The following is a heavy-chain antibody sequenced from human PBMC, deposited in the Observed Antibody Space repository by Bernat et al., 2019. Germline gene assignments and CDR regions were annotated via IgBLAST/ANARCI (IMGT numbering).Heavy chain of an antibody. V-gene: IGHV3-7*03. Sequence: EVQLVESGGGLVQPGGSLRLSCAASGFTFSSYWMSWVRQAPGKGLEWVANIKQDGSEKYYVDSVKGRFTISRDNAKNSLYLQMNSLRAEDTAVYSCARDRPYGETPRAFDIWGQGTMVTVSS. D-gene: IGHD4-17*01. CDR3: ARDRPYGETPRAFDI. CDR2: IKQDGSEK. J-gene: IGHJ3*02. CDR1: GFTFSSYW.